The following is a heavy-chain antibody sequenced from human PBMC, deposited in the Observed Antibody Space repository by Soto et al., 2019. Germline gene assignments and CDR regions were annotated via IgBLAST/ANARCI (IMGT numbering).Heavy chain of an antibody. Sequence: QVKLVESGGGVVQPGRSLRLSCAASGFTFSSYGMHWVRQAPGKGLEWVAVISYDGSNKYYADSVKGRFTISRDNSKDTLYLQMNSLRAEDTAVYYCVLTPQLVSGPMWWGQGTLVTVSS. CDR2: ISYDGSNK. CDR1: GFTFSSYG. V-gene: IGHV3-30*03. J-gene: IGHJ4*02. D-gene: IGHD3-10*01. CDR3: VLTPQLVSGPMW.